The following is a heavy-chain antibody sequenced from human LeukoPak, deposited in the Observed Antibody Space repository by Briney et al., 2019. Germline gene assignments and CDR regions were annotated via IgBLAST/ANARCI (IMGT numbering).Heavy chain of an antibody. D-gene: IGHD6-19*01. CDR1: GSTFSSYG. CDR3: AKDRIAVAGTGVDLDY. V-gene: IGHV3-30*02. Sequence: GGSLRLSCAASGSTFSSYGMHWVRQAPGKGLEWVAFIRYDGSNKYYADSVKGRFTISRDNSKNTLYLQMNSLRAEDTAVYYCAKDRIAVAGTGVDLDYWGQGTLVTVSS. J-gene: IGHJ4*02. CDR2: IRYDGSNK.